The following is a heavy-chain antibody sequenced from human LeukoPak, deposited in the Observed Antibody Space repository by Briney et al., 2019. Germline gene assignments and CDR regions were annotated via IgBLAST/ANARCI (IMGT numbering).Heavy chain of an antibody. V-gene: IGHV3-23*01. CDR3: AKVSSYDSSGYDAFDI. CDR2: ISGSGGST. J-gene: IGHJ3*02. Sequence: GGSLRLSCAASGFTFSSYAMSWVRQAPGKGLEWVSAISGSGGSTYYADSVKGRFTISRDNSKDTLYLQMNSVRDEDTAVYYCAKVSSYDSSGYDAFDIWGQGTMVTVSS. D-gene: IGHD3-22*01. CDR1: GFTFSSYA.